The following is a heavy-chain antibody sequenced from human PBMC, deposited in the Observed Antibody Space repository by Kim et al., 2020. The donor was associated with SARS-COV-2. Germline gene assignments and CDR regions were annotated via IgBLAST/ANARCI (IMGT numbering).Heavy chain of an antibody. J-gene: IGHJ6*02. Sequence: ASVKVSCKASGYTFTGYYMHWVRQAPGQGLEWMGWINPNSGGTNSAQRFQGRVTMTRDTSISTAYMELSRLRSDDTAVYYCARDVLPTAVTTFFYYVMDVWGQGTTVTVSS. D-gene: IGHD4-17*01. CDR2: INPNSGGT. CDR1: GYTFTGYY. CDR3: ARDVLPTAVTTFFYYVMDV. V-gene: IGHV1-2*02.